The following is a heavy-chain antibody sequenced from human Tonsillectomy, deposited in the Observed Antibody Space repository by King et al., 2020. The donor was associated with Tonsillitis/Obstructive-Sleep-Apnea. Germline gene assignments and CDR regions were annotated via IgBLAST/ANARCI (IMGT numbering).Heavy chain of an antibody. D-gene: IGHD2/OR15-2a*01. V-gene: IGHV3-30*03. CDR1: GFTFSEYG. CDR2: ISRDGGSK. J-gene: IGHJ6*03. Sequence: VQLVESGGGGVQPGRSLRLSCAASGFTFSEYGMYWVRQAPGKGLDWVAAISRDGGSKFYSYSVRGRFAISRDNSKSTLYLQLNSVTAGDTALYYCARERRMKYYMDVWGKGTTVTVSS. CDR3: ARERRMKYYMDV.